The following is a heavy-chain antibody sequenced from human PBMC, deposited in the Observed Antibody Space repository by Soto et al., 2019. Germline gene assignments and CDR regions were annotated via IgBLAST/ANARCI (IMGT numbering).Heavy chain of an antibody. CDR3: VRMRFRESAHYFAL. V-gene: IGHV3-7*01. D-gene: IGHD3-10*01. J-gene: IGHJ4*02. Sequence: EVQLVESGGGLVQPGGSLRVSCEVSGFTFSSYWMSWVRQAPGKGLEWVANIKQDGSEKYYVDSVKGRFTISRDNAENALYLQMNRLRVEDTAVYYCVRMRFRESAHYFALWGQGTLVTDSS. CDR1: GFTFSSYW. CDR2: IKQDGSEK.